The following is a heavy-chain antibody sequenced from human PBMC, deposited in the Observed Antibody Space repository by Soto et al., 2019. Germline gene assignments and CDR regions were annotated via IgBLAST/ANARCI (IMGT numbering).Heavy chain of an antibody. CDR3: ARDPSYSGDYRGWFGP. CDR1: GYMFTSYG. V-gene: IGHV1-18*01. Sequence: QLQLVQSGAEVKKPGASVKVSCKASGYMFTSYGITWVRQAPGQGLEWMGWISAYNGKTQYAQQLQGRLTLTTDTPTSTAYMELRSLRSDDTVVYYCARDPSYSGDYRGWFGPWGQGTLVTVSS. CDR2: ISAYNGKT. D-gene: IGHD1-26*01. J-gene: IGHJ5*02.